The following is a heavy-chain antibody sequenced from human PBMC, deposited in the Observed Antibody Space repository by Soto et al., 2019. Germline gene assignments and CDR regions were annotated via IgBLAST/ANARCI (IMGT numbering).Heavy chain of an antibody. CDR2: ISSSGSTI. V-gene: IGHV3-48*04. D-gene: IGHD6-13*01. J-gene: IGHJ1*01. CDR1: GFTFSSYS. CDR3: ARGVQTGIAAAGTIGHSQH. Sequence: GGSLRLSCAASGFTFSSYSMNWVRPAPGKGLEWVSYISSSGSTIYYADSVKGRFTISRDNAKNSLYLQMNSLRAEDTAVYYCARGVQTGIAAAGTIGHSQHWGQGTLVT.